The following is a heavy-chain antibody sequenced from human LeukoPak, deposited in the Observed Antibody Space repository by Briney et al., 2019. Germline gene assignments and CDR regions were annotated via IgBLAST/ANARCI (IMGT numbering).Heavy chain of an antibody. CDR3: ARDLGIAVAGFDY. CDR1: GGTFSSYT. J-gene: IGHJ4*02. V-gene: IGHV1-69*04. Sequence: ASVKVSCKASGGTFSSYTISWVRQAPGQGREWMGRIIPILGIANYAQKFQGRVTITADKSTSTAYMELSSLRYEDTAVYYCARDLGIAVAGFDYWGQGTLVTVSS. CDR2: IIPILGIA. D-gene: IGHD6-19*01.